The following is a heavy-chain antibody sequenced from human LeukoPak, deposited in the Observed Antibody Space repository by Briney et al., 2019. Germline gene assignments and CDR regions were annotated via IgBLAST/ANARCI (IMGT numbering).Heavy chain of an antibody. Sequence: PSETLCLTCGVPGGSVSSTNWWTWIRQPPGKGLEWIGEVHLDGRTNFNLSLKSRLTMSVDLSENHVSLKLTSVTAADTAVYYCAREGGFYRPLDYSGQGTLVTVSS. CDR2: VHLDGRT. D-gene: IGHD6-25*01. V-gene: IGHV4-4*02. J-gene: IGHJ4*02. CDR3: AREGGFYRPLDY. CDR1: GGSVSSTNW.